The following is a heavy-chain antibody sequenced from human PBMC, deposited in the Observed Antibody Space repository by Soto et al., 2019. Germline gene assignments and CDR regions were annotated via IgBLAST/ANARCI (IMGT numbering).Heavy chain of an antibody. CDR2: ITPAFGTT. Sequence: QVHLVQSGAEVKKPGSSVKISCRASGSTFSKRSITWVRQAPGQGFEWMGGITPAFGTTNFARKFQGRLTITADEPTTTAYLELSSLTSEDTAVYHCATWAGFVPYRGFIGPLDFWGQGTLVTVSS. D-gene: IGHD2-21*01. V-gene: IGHV1-69*01. J-gene: IGHJ4*02. CDR1: GSTFSKRS. CDR3: ATWAGFVPYRGFIGPLDF.